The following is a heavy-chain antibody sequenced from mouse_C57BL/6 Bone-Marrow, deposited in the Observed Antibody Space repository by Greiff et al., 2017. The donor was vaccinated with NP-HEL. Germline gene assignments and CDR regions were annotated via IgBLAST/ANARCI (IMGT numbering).Heavy chain of an antibody. Sequence: VQGVESGAELARPGASVKLSCKASGYTFTSYGISWVKQRTGQGLEWIGEIYPRSGNTYYNEKFKGKATLTADKSSSTAYMELRSLTSEDSAVYFCAKLQLRPLAYWGQGTLVTVSA. V-gene: IGHV1-81*01. J-gene: IGHJ3*01. CDR2: IYPRSGNT. CDR1: GYTFTSYG. CDR3: AKLQLRPLAY. D-gene: IGHD3-2*02.